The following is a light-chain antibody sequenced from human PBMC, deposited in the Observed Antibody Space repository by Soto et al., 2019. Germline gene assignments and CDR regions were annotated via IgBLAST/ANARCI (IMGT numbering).Light chain of an antibody. CDR1: QSVNNF. Sequence: LLAQSPATLSFSPWDSATLSCRASQSVNNFLAWYQQKTGQAPRILIFDESYRASGIPGRLSGSGSGTDLNLTIYSLEPEDIAVYYCQQYSISPITCGQGTRLEIK. V-gene: IGKV3-11*01. J-gene: IGKJ5*01. CDR2: DES. CDR3: QQYSISPIT.